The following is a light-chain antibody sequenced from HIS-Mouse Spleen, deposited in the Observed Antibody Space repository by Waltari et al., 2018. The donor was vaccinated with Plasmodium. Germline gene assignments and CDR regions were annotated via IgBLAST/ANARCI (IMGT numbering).Light chain of an antibody. CDR3: CSYAGSSTFVV. Sequence: QSALTQPASVSGSPGQSITISCTGTSSDVGSYSLVSWYQQHPGKAPKLMIYEGSKRPSWVSNRFSGSKSGNTASMTISGLQAEDEADYYCCSYAGSSTFVVFGGGTKLTVL. CDR1: SSDVGSYSL. CDR2: EGS. J-gene: IGLJ2*01. V-gene: IGLV2-23*03.